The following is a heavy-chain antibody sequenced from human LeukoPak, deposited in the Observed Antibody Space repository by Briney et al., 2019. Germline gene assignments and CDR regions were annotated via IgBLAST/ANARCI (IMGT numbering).Heavy chain of an antibody. CDR3: ARHIAVAGTDYYYMDV. J-gene: IGHJ6*03. D-gene: IGHD6-19*01. Sequence: SVKVSCKASGGTFSSYAISWVRQAPGQGLEWMGGIIPISGTANYAQKFQGRVTITADKSTSTAYMELSSLRSEDTAVYYCARHIAVAGTDYYYMDVWGKGTTVTVSS. V-gene: IGHV1-69*06. CDR2: IIPISGTA. CDR1: GGTFSSYA.